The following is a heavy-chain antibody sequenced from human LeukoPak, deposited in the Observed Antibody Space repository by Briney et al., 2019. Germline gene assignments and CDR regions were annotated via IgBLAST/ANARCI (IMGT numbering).Heavy chain of an antibody. Sequence: GGSLRLSCAASGFTFSWYWVSWVRQAPGKGLEWVANIKQDGSEKYYVDSVRGRFTISRDNAKNLLYLQMNSLRAEDTAVYYCVRDEFWGRGTLVTVSS. J-gene: IGHJ4*02. V-gene: IGHV3-7*01. CDR1: GFTFSWYW. CDR2: IKQDGSEK. CDR3: VRDEF.